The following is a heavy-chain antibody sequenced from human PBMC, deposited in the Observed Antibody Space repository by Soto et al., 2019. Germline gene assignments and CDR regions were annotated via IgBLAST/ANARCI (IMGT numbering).Heavy chain of an antibody. D-gene: IGHD3-22*01. V-gene: IGHV1-46*01. CDR2: IDPSGGST. CDR1: GFTFTTYY. CDR3: ARVPSDTTGYYAF. J-gene: IGHJ4*02. Sequence: ASVKVSCKTSGFTFTTYYIHWVRQAPGQGLEWMGMIDPSGGSTTYAQKFQGRITMTSDMSTSTVYMELSSLRSEDTAVYYCARVPSDTTGYYAFWGQGTPVPVSS.